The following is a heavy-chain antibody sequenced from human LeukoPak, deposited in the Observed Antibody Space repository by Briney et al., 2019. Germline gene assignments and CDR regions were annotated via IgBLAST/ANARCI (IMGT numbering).Heavy chain of an antibody. CDR2: IYYSGST. CDR3: AREIVVVPAAYDY. V-gene: IGHV4-59*11. Sequence: SETLSLTCTVSGGSISSHYWSWIRQSPGKGLEWIGYIYYSGSTNYNPSLKSRVTISIDTSKNQFSLKLSSVTAADTAVYYCAREIVVVPAAYDYWGQGTLVTVSS. J-gene: IGHJ4*02. D-gene: IGHD2-2*01. CDR1: GGSISSHY.